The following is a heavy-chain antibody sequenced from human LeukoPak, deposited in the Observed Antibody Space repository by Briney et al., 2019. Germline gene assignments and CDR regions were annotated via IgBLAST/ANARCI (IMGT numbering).Heavy chain of an antibody. CDR3: TRGLPGYSYGLN. CDR2: INNDGSGT. D-gene: IGHD5-18*01. Sequence: GGSLRLSCAASGFTFRSYWMHWVRQGPGKGLVWVSRINNDGSGTIYADSVKGRFTISRDNAKNTLHLQINSLRTEDTAVYYCTRGLPGYSYGLNWGQGTLVTVSS. CDR1: GFTFRSYW. J-gene: IGHJ4*02. V-gene: IGHV3-74*01.